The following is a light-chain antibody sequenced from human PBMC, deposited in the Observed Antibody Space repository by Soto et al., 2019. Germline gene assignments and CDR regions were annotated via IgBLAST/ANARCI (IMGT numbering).Light chain of an antibody. Sequence: IKLTQSPSSLSSSVGDRVTITCRASQGISSYLGWYQQKPGNAPKLLIYGASTLQSGVPSRFSGSGSGTDVTLTISGLQPDEFATYYCQQYNSYSPWTFGPGTKVDIK. J-gene: IGKJ1*01. V-gene: IGKV1-9*01. CDR3: QQYNSYSPWT. CDR2: GAS. CDR1: QGISSY.